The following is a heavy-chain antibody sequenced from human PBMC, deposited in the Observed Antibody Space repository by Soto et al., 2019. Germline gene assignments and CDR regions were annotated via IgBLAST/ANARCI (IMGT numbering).Heavy chain of an antibody. CDR1: GFIFSSYA. D-gene: IGHD3-22*01. J-gene: IGHJ4*02. CDR2: ISGSGGIT. V-gene: IGHV3-23*01. CDR3: AKRLGYDSNGYYS. Sequence: GGSLRLSCAASGFIFSSYAMSWVRQAPGKGLEWVSAISGSGGITYYADSVKGRFTISRDNSKNTLYLQMNSLRAEDTAVYYCAKRLGYDSNGYYSWGQGTLVTVSS.